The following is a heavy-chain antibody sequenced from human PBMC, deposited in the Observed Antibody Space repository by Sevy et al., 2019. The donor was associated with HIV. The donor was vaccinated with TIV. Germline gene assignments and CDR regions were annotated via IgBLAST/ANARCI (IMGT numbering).Heavy chain of an antibody. V-gene: IGHV1-8*01. J-gene: IGHJ4*02. CDR2: MNPNSADT. D-gene: IGHD6-13*01. CDR1: GYTFTNYD. CDR3: ARGAGYSSSWGF. Sequence: ASVKVSCKASGYTFTNYDINWVRQATGRGLEWMGWMNPNSADTGYAHKFQGRVTMTRDTSISTAYLELSGLKSDDTAVYFCARGAGYSSSWGFWGQGTLVTVSS.